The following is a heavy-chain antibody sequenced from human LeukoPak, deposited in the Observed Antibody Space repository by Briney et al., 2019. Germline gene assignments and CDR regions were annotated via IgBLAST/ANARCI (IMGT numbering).Heavy chain of an antibody. J-gene: IGHJ5*02. CDR3: ARAVTGPRFDP. Sequence: PSETLSLTCVVSNYPISSDNYWGWIRQSPGKGLEWIGSISHSGSTYYNPSLQSRVTISVDTSKNQFSLNLTSVTTTDTALYYCARAVTGPRFDPWGQGTLVTVSS. CDR1: NYPISSDNY. V-gene: IGHV4-38-2*01. D-gene: IGHD6-19*01. CDR2: ISHSGST.